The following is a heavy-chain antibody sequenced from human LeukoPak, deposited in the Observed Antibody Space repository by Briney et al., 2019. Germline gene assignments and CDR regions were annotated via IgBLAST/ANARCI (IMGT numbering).Heavy chain of an antibody. CDR3: AKDLGTSPTPRGYFDY. J-gene: IGHJ4*02. CDR2: IQYDGSDK. D-gene: IGHD7-27*01. Sequence: GGSLRLSCAASGFTFSSYGMHWVRQAPGKGLEWVAFIQYDGSDKYYADSVKGRFTISRDNSKNTLYLQMDSLRAEDTAVYFCAKDLGTSPTPRGYFDYWGQGTLVTVSS. V-gene: IGHV3-30*02. CDR1: GFTFSSYG.